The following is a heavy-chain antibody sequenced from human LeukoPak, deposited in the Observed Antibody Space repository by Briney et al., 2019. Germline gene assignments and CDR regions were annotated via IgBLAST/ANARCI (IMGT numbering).Heavy chain of an antibody. CDR3: ARVGYCSSTRCYGMDV. Sequence: GGSLRLSCAASGFTFSSYSMNWVRQAPGKGLEWVSYISSSSSTIYYADSVKGRFTISRDNAKNSLYLQMNSLRDEDTAVYYCARVGYCSSTRCYGMDVWGQGTTVTVSS. CDR2: ISSSSSTI. J-gene: IGHJ6*02. CDR1: GFTFSSYS. V-gene: IGHV3-48*02. D-gene: IGHD2-2*01.